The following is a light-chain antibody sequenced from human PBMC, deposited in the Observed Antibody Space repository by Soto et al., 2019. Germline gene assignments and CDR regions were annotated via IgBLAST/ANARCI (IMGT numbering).Light chain of an antibody. CDR2: DAS. CDR3: QQYGTYLWT. Sequence: DIQMTQSPATLSASVGDRVTITCRASQSVRSWLAWYQQKPGTAPKLLIFDASRLESGVPSRFSGSASGTEFTLTISSLQPDDFATYYCQQYGTYLWTFGQGTKVDIK. V-gene: IGKV1-5*01. J-gene: IGKJ1*01. CDR1: QSVRSW.